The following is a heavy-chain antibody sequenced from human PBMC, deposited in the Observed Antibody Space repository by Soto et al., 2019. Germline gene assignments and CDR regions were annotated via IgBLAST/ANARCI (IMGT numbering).Heavy chain of an antibody. D-gene: IGHD6-13*01. CDR2: MNPNSGNT. J-gene: IGHJ6*03. Sequence: GASVKVSCKASGYTFTSYDINWVRQATGQGLEWMGWMNPNSGNTGYAQKFQGRVTMTRNTSISTAYMELSSLRSEDTAVYYCARVMAAAADYYYYMDVWGKGTAVTVSS. CDR3: ARVMAAAADYYYYMDV. CDR1: GYTFTSYD. V-gene: IGHV1-8*01.